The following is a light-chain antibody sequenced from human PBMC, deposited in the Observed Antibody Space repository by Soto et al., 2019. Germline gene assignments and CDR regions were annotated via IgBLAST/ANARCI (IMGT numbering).Light chain of an antibody. J-gene: IGKJ5*01. V-gene: IGKV1-5*03. CDR2: KAS. Sequence: DIQMTQSPSTLSASVGDRVTITCRASQSVTTWLAWYQQKTGKAPKLLIYKASNLESGLPSRFTGSGSGTEFTLTISSLQSDDCATYDCQQYSTYPITFGQWTRLEIK. CDR3: QQYSTYPIT. CDR1: QSVTTW.